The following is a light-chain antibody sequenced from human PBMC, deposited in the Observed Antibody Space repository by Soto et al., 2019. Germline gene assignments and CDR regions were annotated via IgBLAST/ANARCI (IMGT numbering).Light chain of an antibody. CDR2: GAS. J-gene: IGKJ1*01. V-gene: IGKV3-20*01. CDR3: QQYGSSPRT. CDR1: QSVSSSY. Sequence: EIVLTQSPGTLSLSPGERVTLSCRASQSVSSSYLAWYQQKPGQAPRLLIYGASSRATGIPDRFTGSGSGTDFTLTICSLEPEDFAAYFCQQYGSSPRTFGQGTRVEIK.